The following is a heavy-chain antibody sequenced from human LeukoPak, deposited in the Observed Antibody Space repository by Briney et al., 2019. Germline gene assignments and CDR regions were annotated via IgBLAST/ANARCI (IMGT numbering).Heavy chain of an antibody. Sequence: SETLSLTCTVSGGSISSSSYYWGWIRQPPGKGLEWIGSIYYSGSTYYNPSLKSRVTISVETSKNQFSLKLSSVTAADTAVYYCARDKKAQTWQLVRVHHLYYYYYYMDVWGKGTTVTASS. D-gene: IGHD6-6*01. CDR2: IYYSGST. CDR1: GGSISSSSYY. V-gene: IGHV4-39*07. J-gene: IGHJ6*03. CDR3: ARDKKAQTWQLVRVHHLYYYYYYMDV.